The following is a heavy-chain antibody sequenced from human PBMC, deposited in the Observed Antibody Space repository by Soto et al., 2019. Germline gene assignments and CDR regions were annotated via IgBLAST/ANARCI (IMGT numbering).Heavy chain of an antibody. CDR1: GFTFDDYA. V-gene: IGHV3-9*01. CDR2: ISWNSGSI. D-gene: IGHD3-22*01. Sequence: GGSLRLSCAASGFTFDDYAMHWVRQAPGKGLEWVSGISWNSGSIGYADSVKGRFTISRDNAKNSLYLQMNSLRAEDTALYYCARSDGSGYYSYFAYWGQGTLVTVSS. J-gene: IGHJ4*02. CDR3: ARSDGSGYYSYFAY.